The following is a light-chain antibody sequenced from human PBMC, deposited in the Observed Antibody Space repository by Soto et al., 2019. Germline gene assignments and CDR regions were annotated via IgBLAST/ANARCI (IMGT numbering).Light chain of an antibody. V-gene: IGLV1-44*01. CDR3: AAWDDSLNGLV. Sequence: QSVLPQPPSASGTHGQRVTISCSGSSSNIGSNTVNWYQQLPGTAPKLLIYSNNQRPSGVPDRFSGSKSGTSASLAISGLQTEDEADYYCAAWDDSLNGLVFGGGTKVTVL. J-gene: IGLJ2*01. CDR1: SSNIGSNT. CDR2: SNN.